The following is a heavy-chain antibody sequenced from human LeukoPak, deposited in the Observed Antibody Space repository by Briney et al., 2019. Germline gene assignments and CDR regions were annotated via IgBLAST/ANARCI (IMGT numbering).Heavy chain of an antibody. CDR3: AKLASGTYDYYYYHMDV. J-gene: IGHJ6*03. D-gene: IGHD1-26*01. Sequence: GGSLRLSCAASGFTFSRHWMSWVRQAPGKGLEWVANVKQDGSEEFYVDSVKGRFTISRDNSKKTLYLHMNSLRADDTAVYYCAKLASGTYDYYYYHMDVWGKGTTVTVSS. CDR2: VKQDGSEE. V-gene: IGHV3-7*01. CDR1: GFTFSRHW.